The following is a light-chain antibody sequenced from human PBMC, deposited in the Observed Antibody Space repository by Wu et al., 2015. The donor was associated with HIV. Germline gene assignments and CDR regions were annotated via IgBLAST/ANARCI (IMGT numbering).Light chain of an antibody. V-gene: IGKV1-12*01. Sequence: DIQMTQSPSYLSASVGDTVTITCRASQDIRNWLAWYQHKAGEAPKLLIYSGSTLQTGVPSRFSGSGSGPDFTLTISSLQPEDFATYYCQQANTIRPLTFGGGPRWRS. CDR2: SGS. CDR3: QQANTIRPLT. J-gene: IGKJ4*01. CDR1: QDIRNW.